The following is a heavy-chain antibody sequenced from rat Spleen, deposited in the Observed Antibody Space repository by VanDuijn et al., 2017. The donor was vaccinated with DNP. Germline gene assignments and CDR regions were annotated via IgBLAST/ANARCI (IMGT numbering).Heavy chain of an antibody. J-gene: IGHJ4*01. CDR1: GFTFNNYW. D-gene: IGHD1-12*02. V-gene: IGHV5-31*01. Sequence: EVQLVESGGDLVQPGRSLKLSCVASGFTFNNYWMTWIRQVPGKGLEWVASISSSGGSTYYPDSVKGRFTISRDNAKNTLYLQMNSLRSEDTATYYCVRSVMVFRGYAMDAWGQGTSVTVSS. CDR2: ISSSGGST. CDR3: VRSVMVFRGYAMDA.